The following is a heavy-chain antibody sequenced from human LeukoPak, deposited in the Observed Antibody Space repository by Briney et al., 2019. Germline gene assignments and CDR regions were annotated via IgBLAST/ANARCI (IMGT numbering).Heavy chain of an antibody. J-gene: IGHJ4*02. CDR2: IDYSGDT. V-gene: IGHV4-59*12. D-gene: IGHD3-9*01. CDR1: GGSISGYY. CDR3: ARAFTYYDILTGYYEPHTILDY. Sequence: SETLSLTCTVSGGSISGYYWSWIRQPPGKALEWIAYIDYSGDTNSNPSLKSRVTISVDTSKNQFSLKLSSVTAADTAVYYCARAFTYYDILTGYYEPHTILDYWGQGTLVTVSS.